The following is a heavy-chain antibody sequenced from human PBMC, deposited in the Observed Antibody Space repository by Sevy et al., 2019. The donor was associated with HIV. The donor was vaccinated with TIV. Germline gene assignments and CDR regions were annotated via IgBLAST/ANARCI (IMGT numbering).Heavy chain of an antibody. J-gene: IGHJ6*02. D-gene: IGHD1-1*01. Sequence: GESLKISCKGSGYSFTSYWIGWVRQMPGKGLEWMGIIYPGDSDTRYSPSFQGQVTLSADKSISTAYLQWSSLKASDTAMYYCERQSTTATTNYYYGMDVWGQGTTVTVSS. CDR1: GYSFTSYW. V-gene: IGHV5-51*01. CDR3: ERQSTTATTNYYYGMDV. CDR2: IYPGDSDT.